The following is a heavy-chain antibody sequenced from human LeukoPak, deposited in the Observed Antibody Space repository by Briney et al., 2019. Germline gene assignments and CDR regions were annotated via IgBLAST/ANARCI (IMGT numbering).Heavy chain of an antibody. V-gene: IGHV3-48*02. CDR2: ISGSSSDI. Sequence: AGVSLRLSCAASGFTFSSYSMNWVRQAPGKGLEWVSYISGSSSDIKYADSVKGRFTISRDNAKSSLYLQMNSLRDEDTAVYYCAKDLAVFGELLFPADYWGQGTLVTVSS. CDR3: AKDLAVFGELLFPADY. J-gene: IGHJ4*02. D-gene: IGHD3-10*02. CDR1: GFTFSSYS.